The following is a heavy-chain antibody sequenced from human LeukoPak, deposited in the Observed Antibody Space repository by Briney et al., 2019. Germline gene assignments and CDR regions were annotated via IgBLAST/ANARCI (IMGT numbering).Heavy chain of an antibody. D-gene: IGHD4-17*01. CDR1: GFTFSTYG. V-gene: IGHV3-23*01. CDR3: AKDIDYGDYVVS. Sequence: GGSLRLSCAASGFTFSTYGMSWVRQAPGKGLEWVSAISGSGGSIYYADSVKGRFTISRDNAKNTLYLQMHSLRAEDTAVYYCAKDIDYGDYVVSWGQGALVTVSS. J-gene: IGHJ4*02. CDR2: ISGSGGSI.